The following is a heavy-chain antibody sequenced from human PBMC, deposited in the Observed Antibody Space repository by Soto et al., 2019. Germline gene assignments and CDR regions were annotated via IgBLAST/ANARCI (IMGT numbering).Heavy chain of an antibody. V-gene: IGHV1-69*13. CDR2: IIPIFGTA. CDR3: AREITAAGDYYYYGMDV. Sequence: ASVKVSCKASGGTFSSYAISWVRQAPGQGLEWMGGIIPIFGTANYAQKFQGRVTITADESTSTAYMELSSLRSEDTAVYYCAREITAAGDYYYYGMDVWGQGTTVTVSS. CDR1: GGTFSSYA. J-gene: IGHJ6*02. D-gene: IGHD6-13*01.